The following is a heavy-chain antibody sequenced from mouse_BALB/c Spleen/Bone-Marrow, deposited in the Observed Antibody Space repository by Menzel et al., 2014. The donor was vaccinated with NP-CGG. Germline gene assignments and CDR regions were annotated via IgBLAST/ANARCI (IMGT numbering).Heavy chain of an antibody. J-gene: IGHJ4*01. Sequence: LVKTGASVKISCKASGYSFTGYYMHWVKQSHGKSLEWIGYISCYNGATSYNQNFKGKATFTVDTSSSTAYMQINSLTSEDSAVYYCVRRGNPIVYYAMDYWGQGTSVTASS. CDR2: ISCYNGAT. V-gene: IGHV1S34*01. CDR1: GYSFTGYY. CDR3: VRRGNPIVYYAMDY.